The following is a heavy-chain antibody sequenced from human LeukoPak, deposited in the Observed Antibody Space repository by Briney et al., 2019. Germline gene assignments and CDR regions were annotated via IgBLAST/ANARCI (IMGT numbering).Heavy chain of an antibody. CDR2: VSGSGDGT. CDR1: GFTFRNYA. J-gene: IGHJ5*02. CDR3: AKGAGDGQVDWFDP. V-gene: IGHV3-23*01. D-gene: IGHD5-24*01. Sequence: QPGGSLRLSCAASGFTFRNYAMMWVRLAPGKGPEWVSTVSGSGDGTYYADSVKGRFTISRDNSKNTLYLQMNSLRGEDTAVYYCAKGAGDGQVDWFDPWGQGTLVTVSS.